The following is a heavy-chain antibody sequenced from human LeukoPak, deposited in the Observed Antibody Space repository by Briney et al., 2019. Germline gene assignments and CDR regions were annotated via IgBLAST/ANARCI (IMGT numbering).Heavy chain of an antibody. CDR1: GYTFTIYY. CDR3: ARGTYYYDSSGYYYGYYFDY. D-gene: IGHD3-22*01. V-gene: IGHV1-46*01. J-gene: IGHJ4*02. CDR2: INPSGGST. Sequence: ASVKVSCKASGYTFTIYYMHWVRQAPGQGLEWMGIINPSGGSTSYAQKFQGRVTMTRDTSTSTVYMELSSLRSEDTAVYYCARGTYYYDSSGYYYGYYFDYWGQGTLVTVSS.